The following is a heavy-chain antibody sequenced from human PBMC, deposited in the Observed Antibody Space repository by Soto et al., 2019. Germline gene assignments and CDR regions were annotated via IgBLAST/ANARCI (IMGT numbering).Heavy chain of an antibody. J-gene: IGHJ5*02. Sequence: ASVKVSCKVSGYTLTELSVHWVRQAPGKGLEWMGGFDPEDGETIYAQKFQGRVTMTEDTSTDTAYMELSSVTAADTAVYYCARDNIVLMVYARYNWFEPSGQGTLVTVSS. CDR2: FDPEDGET. CDR1: GYTLTELS. D-gene: IGHD2-8*01. CDR3: ARDNIVLMVYARYNWFEP. V-gene: IGHV1-24*01.